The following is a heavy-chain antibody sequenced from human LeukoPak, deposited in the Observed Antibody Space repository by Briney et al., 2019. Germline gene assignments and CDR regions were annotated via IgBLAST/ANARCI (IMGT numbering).Heavy chain of an antibody. CDR1: GASINGYF. Sequence: SETLSLTCSVSGASINGYFWNWVRQTPERGLEWIGYVSHTGATTSNPTLKSRVSITIDTSKRRISLSMTSVTAADSALYYCARERRGSYYTFDVWGPGTIVSVS. CDR3: ARERRGSYYTFDV. V-gene: IGHV4-59*01. D-gene: IGHD1-26*01. J-gene: IGHJ3*01. CDR2: VSHTGAT.